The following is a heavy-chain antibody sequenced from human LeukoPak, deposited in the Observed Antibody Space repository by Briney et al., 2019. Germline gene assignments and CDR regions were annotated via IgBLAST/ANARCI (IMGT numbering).Heavy chain of an antibody. V-gene: IGHV3-53*01. Sequence: GGSLRLSCAASGLTVSSNCMSWVRQAPGKGLEWVSFIYSGGSTYYTDSVKGRFTISRDNSKNALYLQMNSLRAEDTAVYYCARRAGDYSHPYDYWGQGILVTVSS. CDR1: GLTVSSNC. CDR2: IYSGGST. D-gene: IGHD3-22*01. CDR3: ARRAGDYSHPYDY. J-gene: IGHJ4*02.